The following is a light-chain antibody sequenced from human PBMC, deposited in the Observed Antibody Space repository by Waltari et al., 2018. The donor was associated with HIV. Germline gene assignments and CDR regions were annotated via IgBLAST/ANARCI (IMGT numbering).Light chain of an antibody. V-gene: IGLV2-14*01. CDR2: EVT. Sequence: QSALPQPASVSVSPAQSLPLPCDLNDNDFVSRYQRHPGNAPKVIIYEVTNRPSGLSNRFSGSKSGNTATLTISGLQPEDEAYYFCTSYISGTSPVFGRGTRVTVL. J-gene: IGLJ2*01. CDR1: LNDNDF. CDR3: TSYISGTSPV.